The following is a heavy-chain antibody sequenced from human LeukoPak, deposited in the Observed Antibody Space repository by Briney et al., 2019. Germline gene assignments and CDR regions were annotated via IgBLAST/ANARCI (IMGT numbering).Heavy chain of an antibody. CDR2: IFTSGST. J-gene: IGHJ5*02. V-gene: IGHV4-4*07. CDR3: ARGGSFSQPFDP. CDR1: GGSISSYY. Sequence: SETLSLTCTISGGSISSYYWSWIRQPAGKGLEWIGRIFTSGSTNYNPSLKSRVTISVDTSKNQFSLKLSSVTAADTAVYYCARGGSFSQPFDPWGQGTLVTVSS.